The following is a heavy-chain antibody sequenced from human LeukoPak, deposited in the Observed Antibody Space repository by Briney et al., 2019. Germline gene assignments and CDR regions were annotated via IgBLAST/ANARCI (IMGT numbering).Heavy chain of an antibody. CDR2: INPNSGGT. D-gene: IGHD2-2*01. J-gene: IGHJ3*02. Sequence: ASVKVSCKASGYTFTGYYMHWVRQAPGQGFEWMGWINPNSGGTNYAQKCQGRVTMTRDTSISTAYMELSRLRSDDAAVYYCARRYCSSTSYYWAFDIWGQETMVTVSS. CDR3: ARRYCSSTSYYWAFDI. CDR1: GYTFTGYY. V-gene: IGHV1-2*02.